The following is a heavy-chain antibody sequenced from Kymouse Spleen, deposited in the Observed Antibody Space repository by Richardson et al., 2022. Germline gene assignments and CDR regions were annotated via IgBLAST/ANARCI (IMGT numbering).Heavy chain of an antibody. CDR1: GYTFTSYY. V-gene: IGHV1-46*03. D-gene: IGHD2-8*01. J-gene: IGHJ2*01. CDR2: INPSGGST. CDR3: AREPLYCTNGVCHPYWYFDL. Sequence: QVQLVQSGAEVKKPGASVKVSCKASGYTFTSYYMHWVRQAPGQGLEWMGIINPSGGSTSYAQKFQGRVTMTRDTSTSTVYMELSSLRSEDTAVYYCAREPLYCTNGVCHPYWYFDLWGRGTLVTVSS.